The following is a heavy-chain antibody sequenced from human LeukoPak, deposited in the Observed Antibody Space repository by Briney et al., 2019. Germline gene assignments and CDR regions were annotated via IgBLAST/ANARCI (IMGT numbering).Heavy chain of an antibody. J-gene: IGHJ4*02. V-gene: IGHV3-21*04. Sequence: GGSLRLSCAASGFTFSSYSMNWVRQAPGKGLEWVSSISSSSTYIYYADSVKGRFTISSDNAKNSLSLQMNSLRAEDTAAYHCAKGRNEDGDAALNYWGQGTLVTVSS. CDR1: GFTFSSYS. CDR3: AKGRNEDGDAALNY. CDR2: ISSSSTYI. D-gene: IGHD4-17*01.